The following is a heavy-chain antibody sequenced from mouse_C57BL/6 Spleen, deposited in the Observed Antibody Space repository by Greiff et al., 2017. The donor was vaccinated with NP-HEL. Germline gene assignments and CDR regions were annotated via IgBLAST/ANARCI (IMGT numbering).Heavy chain of an antibody. Sequence: VQLQQSGAELARPGASVKMSCKASGYTFTSYTMHWVKQRPGQGLEWIGYINPSSGYTKYNQKFKDKATLTADKSSSTAYMQLSSLTSEDSAVYYCAREKYDGLDYWGQGTTLTVSS. CDR2: INPSSGYT. J-gene: IGHJ2*01. CDR3: AREKYDGLDY. D-gene: IGHD2-3*01. V-gene: IGHV1-4*01. CDR1: GYTFTSYT.